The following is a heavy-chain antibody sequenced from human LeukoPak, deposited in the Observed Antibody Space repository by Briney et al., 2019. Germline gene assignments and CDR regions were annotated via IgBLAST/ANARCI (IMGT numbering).Heavy chain of an antibody. V-gene: IGHV1-69*13. CDR2: IIPIFGTA. CDR3: ARPRGGSRYYYMDV. CDR1: GGTFSSYA. J-gene: IGHJ6*03. D-gene: IGHD3-16*01. Sequence: AASVKVSCKASGGTFSSYAISWVRQAPGQGLEWMGGIIPIFGTANYAQKFQGRVTITADESTSTAYMELSSLRSEDTAVYYCARPRGGSRYYYMDVWGKGTTVTISS.